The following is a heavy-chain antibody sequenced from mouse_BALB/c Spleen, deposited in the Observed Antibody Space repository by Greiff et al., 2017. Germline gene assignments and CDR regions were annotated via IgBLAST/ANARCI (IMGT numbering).Heavy chain of an antibody. D-gene: IGHD2-10*01. V-gene: IGHV14-1*02. J-gene: IGHJ4*01. CDR2: IDPENGNT. Sequence: VQLQQSGAELVRPGALVKLSCKASGFNIKDYYMHWVKQRPEQGLEWIGWIDPENGNTIYDPKFQGKASITADTSSNTAYLQLSSLTSEDTAVYYCARTYYGNFYAMDDWGQGTSVTVSS. CDR1: GFNIKDYY. CDR3: ARTYYGNFYAMDD.